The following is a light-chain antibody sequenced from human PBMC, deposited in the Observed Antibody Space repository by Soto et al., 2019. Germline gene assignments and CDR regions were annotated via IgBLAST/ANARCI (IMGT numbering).Light chain of an antibody. J-gene: IGKJ1*01. V-gene: IGKV1-27*01. CDR3: QKYDSAPQT. Sequence: DIQMTQSPSSLSASVGDTVTITCRASQGIIDYLAWYQQRPGKVPKLLIYAAATLQTGVPSRFSGSGAGTDFILTISSLQPEDVVTYFCQKYDSAPQTFGQGTKVEIK. CDR1: QGIIDY. CDR2: AAA.